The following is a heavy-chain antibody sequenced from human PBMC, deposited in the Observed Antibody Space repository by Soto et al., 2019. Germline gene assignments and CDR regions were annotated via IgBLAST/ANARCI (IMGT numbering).Heavy chain of an antibody. D-gene: IGHD3-10*01. CDR2: ISAYNGNT. J-gene: IGHJ6*03. CDR3: ARDDLLNGYYYYMDV. V-gene: IGHV1-18*01. CDR1: GYTFTSYG. Sequence: ASVKVSCKASGYTFTSYGISWVRQAPGQGLEWMGWISAYNGNTNYAQKLQGRLTMTTDTSTSTAYIELRSLISDDTAVYYCARDDLLNGYYYYMDVWGKGTTVTVSS.